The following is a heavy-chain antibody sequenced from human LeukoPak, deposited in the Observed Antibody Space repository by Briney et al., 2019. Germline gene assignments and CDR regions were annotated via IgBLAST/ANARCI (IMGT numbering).Heavy chain of an antibody. CDR3: GGAGGVGGGFYYFDY. D-gene: IGHD3-16*01. J-gene: IGHJ4*02. CDR1: GGSISSGGYY. V-gene: IGHV4-30-2*01. Sequence: SETLSLTCTVSGGSISSGGYYWSWIRQPPGKGLEWIGYIYHSGSTYYNPSLKSRVTISVDRSKNQFSLKLSSVTAADTAVYYWGGAGGVGGGFYYFDYWGQGTLVTVSS. CDR2: IYHSGST.